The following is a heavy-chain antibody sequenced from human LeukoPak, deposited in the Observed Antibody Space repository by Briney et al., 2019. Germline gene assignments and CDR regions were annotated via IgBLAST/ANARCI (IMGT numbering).Heavy chain of an antibody. V-gene: IGHV4-59*01. CDR1: GGSISDYY. CDR3: ARGSPLDWYFDL. Sequence: SETLSLTCTVSGGSISDYYWSWIRQPPGKGLEWIGYMYSSESTKYNPSLKSRVTISVDTSGNQFSLKLTSLTAADTAVYYCARGSPLDWYFDLWGRGTLVTVSS. J-gene: IGHJ2*01. CDR2: MYSSEST.